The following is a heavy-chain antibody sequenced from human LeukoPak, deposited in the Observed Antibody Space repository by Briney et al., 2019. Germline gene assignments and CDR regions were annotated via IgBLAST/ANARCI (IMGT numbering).Heavy chain of an antibody. Sequence: GESLRLSCAASGFTFSSYWMHWVRQAPGKGLAWVSRINGDGNSTIYADSVKGRFTISRDNAKNTLYLQMNSLRAEDTAVYYCARVTGSGSSPWGQGTLVTVSS. CDR2: INGDGNST. J-gene: IGHJ5*02. D-gene: IGHD3-10*01. CDR1: GFTFSSYW. CDR3: ARVTGSGSSP. V-gene: IGHV3-74*01.